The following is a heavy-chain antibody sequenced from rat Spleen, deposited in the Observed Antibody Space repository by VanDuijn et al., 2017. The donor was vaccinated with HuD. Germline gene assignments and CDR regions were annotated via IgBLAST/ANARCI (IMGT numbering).Heavy chain of an antibody. CDR2: ISSDGRRN. Sequence: EVQLVESGGGLMQPGRSMKLSCAASGFTFSDCYMAWVRQAPTKGLEWVATISSDGRRNYYRDSVKGRFTISRDNRKSTLSLQMDSLRSEDTATYYCARHGYDGSYYYWDYWGQGVMVTVSS. CDR1: GFTFSDCY. J-gene: IGHJ2*01. CDR3: ARHGYDGSYYYWDY. D-gene: IGHD1-12*02. V-gene: IGHV5-7*01.